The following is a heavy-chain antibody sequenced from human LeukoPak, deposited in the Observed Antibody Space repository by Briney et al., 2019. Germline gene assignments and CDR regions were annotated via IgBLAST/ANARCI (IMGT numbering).Heavy chain of an antibody. CDR1: GYTFTSYY. V-gene: IGHV1-2*02. J-gene: IGHJ4*02. CDR2: INPNGGGT. CDR3: ARTVHADTGGYGQFDS. D-gene: IGHD3-16*01. Sequence: WASVKVSCKASGYTFTSYYMHWVRQAPGQGPEWLGWINPNGGGTEYAQKFQGRVTMTTETSISTAYMELNSLRADDTAVYFCARTVHADTGGYGQFDSWGQGTQVTVSS.